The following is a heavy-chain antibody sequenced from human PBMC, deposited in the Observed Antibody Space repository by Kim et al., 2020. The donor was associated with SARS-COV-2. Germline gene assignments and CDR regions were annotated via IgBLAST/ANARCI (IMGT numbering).Heavy chain of an antibody. V-gene: IGHV4-31*02. Sequence: YHHPSLKSRVSIAVDTSKNQFALKLSSVTAADTAVYYCARVVVGATGWFDPWGQGTLVTVSS. CDR3: ARVVVGATGWFDP. D-gene: IGHD2-15*01. J-gene: IGHJ5*02.